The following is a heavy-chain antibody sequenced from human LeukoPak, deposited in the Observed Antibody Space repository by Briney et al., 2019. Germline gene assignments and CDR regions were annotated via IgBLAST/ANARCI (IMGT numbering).Heavy chain of an antibody. J-gene: IGHJ6*04. V-gene: IGHV3-33*01. CDR3: VRDLGYCSGGSCYSRYYYGMDV. CDR1: GFTFSSYG. Sequence: GGSLRLSCAASGFTFSSYGMHWVRQAPGKGLEWVVVIWYDGSNKYYADSVKGRFTISRDNSKNTLYLQMNSLRAEDTAVYYCVRDLGYCSGGSCYSRYYYGMDVWGKGTTVTVSS. D-gene: IGHD2-15*01. CDR2: IWYDGSNK.